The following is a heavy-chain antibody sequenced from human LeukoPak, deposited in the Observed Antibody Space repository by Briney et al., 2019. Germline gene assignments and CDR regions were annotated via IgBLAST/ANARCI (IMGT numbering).Heavy chain of an antibody. CDR1: GFTFSSYS. Sequence: PGGSLRLSCAASGFTFSSYSMNWVRQAPGKGLEWVSSISSSSSYIYYADSVKGRFTISRDNAKNTLYLQMNSLGAEDTAVYYCAREESGISIFGVVIFWGQGTLVTVSP. D-gene: IGHD3-3*01. CDR2: ISSSSSYI. V-gene: IGHV3-21*01. J-gene: IGHJ4*02. CDR3: AREESGISIFGVVIF.